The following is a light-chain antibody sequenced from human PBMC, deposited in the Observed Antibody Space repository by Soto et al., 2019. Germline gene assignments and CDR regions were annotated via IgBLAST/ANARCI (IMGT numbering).Light chain of an antibody. V-gene: IGLV2-23*02. Sequence: QSALTQPASVSGSPGQSITISCTGTSSDVGSYNLVSWYQQHPGKAPKLMIYEVSKRPSGVSNRFSGSKSGNTASLTISGLQAEDEADYYCCSYVGSSTSWVFGGGTKLTVL. J-gene: IGLJ3*02. CDR1: SSDVGSYNL. CDR2: EVS. CDR3: CSYVGSSTSWV.